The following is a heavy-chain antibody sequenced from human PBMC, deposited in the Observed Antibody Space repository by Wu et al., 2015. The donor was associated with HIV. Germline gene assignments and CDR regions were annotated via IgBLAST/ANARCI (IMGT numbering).Heavy chain of an antibody. Sequence: QVQLVHSGAEVKKPGASVMVSCKASGYTFTDYYVYWVRQAPGQGLEWMGWINPNRGGTKYAQKFQGRVTMTRDTAVSTTYMELSSLTSDDTAVYYCARLQSLHGLYSNADYWGQGTLVTVSS. CDR3: ARLQSLHGLYSNADY. CDR1: GYTFTDYY. D-gene: IGHD1-1*01. CDR2: INPNRGGT. J-gene: IGHJ4*02. V-gene: IGHV1-2*02.